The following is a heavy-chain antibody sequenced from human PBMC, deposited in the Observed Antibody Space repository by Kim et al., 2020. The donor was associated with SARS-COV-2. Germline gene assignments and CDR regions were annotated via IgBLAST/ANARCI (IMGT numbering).Heavy chain of an antibody. D-gene: IGHD6-6*01. V-gene: IGHV4-31*03. CDR2: IYYSGST. J-gene: IGHJ3*02. Sequence: SETLSLTCTVSGGSISSGGYYWSWIRQHPGKGLEWIGYIYYSGSTYYNPSLKSRVTISVDTSKNQFSLKLSSVTAADTAVYYCARGGSSPTDDAFDIWGQGTMVNVT. CDR1: GGSISSGGYY. CDR3: ARGGSSPTDDAFDI.